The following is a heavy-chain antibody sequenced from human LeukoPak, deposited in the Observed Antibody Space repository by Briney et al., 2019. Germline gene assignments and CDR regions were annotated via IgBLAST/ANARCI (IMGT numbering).Heavy chain of an antibody. D-gene: IGHD2-2*01. CDR1: GFTFSSFD. V-gene: IGHV3-23*01. J-gene: IGHJ3*01. Sequence: PGGSLRLSCAASGFTFSSFDMSWVRQAPGKGVEWVSTLSYSSTSTYYADSVKGRFTISRDNSKNTLFLQMNSLRAEDTSIYYCAKGGTKSWDAFDVWGQGTMVTVSS. CDR3: AKGGTKSWDAFDV. CDR2: LSYSSTST.